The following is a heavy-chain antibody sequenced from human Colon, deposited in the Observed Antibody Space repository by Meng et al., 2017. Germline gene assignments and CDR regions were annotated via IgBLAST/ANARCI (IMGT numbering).Heavy chain of an antibody. J-gene: IGHJ4*02. CDR1: GYSFSTYY. CDR2: INPSGGST. D-gene: IGHD3-9*01. CDR3: AREDILTGSSLDY. Sequence: HVPLVQSGAEVKRPGASVKVSCKASGYSFSTYYMHWVRQAPGQGLEWMGIINPSGGSTSYAQKFQGRVTMTRDMSTSTVHMELSSLRSEDTAMYYCAREDILTGSSLDYWGQGTLVTVSS. V-gene: IGHV1-46*01.